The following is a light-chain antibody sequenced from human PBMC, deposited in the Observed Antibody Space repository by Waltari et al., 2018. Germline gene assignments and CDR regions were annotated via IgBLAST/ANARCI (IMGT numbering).Light chain of an antibody. CDR1: TGAVTSGYY. CDR3: LLYYSGQGV. CDR2: STS. V-gene: IGLV7-43*01. J-gene: IGLJ1*01. Sequence: QTVVTQEPSLTVSPGGTITLTCASSTGAVTSGYYPNWFQQKPGQAPRALIYSTSSKFSWTPARFSGCRLGGKAALTLSGVRPEDEAEYYCLLYYSGQGVFGTGTKVTVL.